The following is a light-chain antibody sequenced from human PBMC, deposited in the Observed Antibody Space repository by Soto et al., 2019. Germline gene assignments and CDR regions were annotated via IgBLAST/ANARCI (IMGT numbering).Light chain of an antibody. CDR2: SAS. CDR1: QGISNY. J-gene: IGKJ4*01. Sequence: DIQMTQSPSSLSASVGDRVTITCRASQGISNYLGWFQQKPGQAPKSLIYSASSLQSGVPSKFSGRGSGTDFTLTISSLQPEDSATYYCHQYNSLPLSFGGGTKVEI. V-gene: IGKV1-16*02. CDR3: HQYNSLPLS.